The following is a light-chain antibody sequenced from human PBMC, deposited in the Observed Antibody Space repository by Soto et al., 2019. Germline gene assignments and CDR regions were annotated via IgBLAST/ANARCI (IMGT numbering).Light chain of an antibody. CDR2: SAT. J-gene: IGKJ1*01. CDR1: QDISKD. CDR3: IQDHDYPRT. Sequence: AIQMTQSPTSLSASVGDRVIITCRASQDISKDLGWYQQKPGKAPKFLIYSATSTQSGVPSTFSGSGFGTDFTLTISSLQPEDFATYYCIQDHDYPRTLGQGTNVDIK. V-gene: IGKV1-6*01.